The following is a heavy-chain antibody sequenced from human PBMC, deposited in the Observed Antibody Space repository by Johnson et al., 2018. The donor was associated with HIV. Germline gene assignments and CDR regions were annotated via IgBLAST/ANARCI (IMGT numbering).Heavy chain of an antibody. CDR2: IQSKTDGGPT. CDR1: GFTFSNAW. CDR3: TTDLGHYYDSSGYYYGAFDI. D-gene: IGHD3-22*01. J-gene: IGHJ3*02. Sequence: VQLVESGGGLVKPGGSLRLSCAASGFTFSNAWMSWVRQAPGKGLEWVGRIQSKTDGGPTDYAAPVKGRFTISSDDSKNTLYLQMNSLKTEDTAVYYCTTDLGHYYDSSGYYYGAFDIWGQGTMVTVSS. V-gene: IGHV3-15*01.